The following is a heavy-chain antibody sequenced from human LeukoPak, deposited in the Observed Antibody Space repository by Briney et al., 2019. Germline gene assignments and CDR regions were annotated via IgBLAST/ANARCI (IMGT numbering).Heavy chain of an antibody. J-gene: IGHJ4*02. D-gene: IGHD3-10*01. V-gene: IGHV3-23*01. Sequence: GSLRLSCAASGFTFSSYDMSWVRQAPGKGLEWVSVISGSGGSTYYADSVKGRFTISRDNSKNTLYLQMNSLRAEDTAVYYCAKDLAVWFGELFPIGYWGQGTLVTVSS. CDR2: ISGSGGST. CDR1: GFTFSSYD. CDR3: AKDLAVWFGELFPIGY.